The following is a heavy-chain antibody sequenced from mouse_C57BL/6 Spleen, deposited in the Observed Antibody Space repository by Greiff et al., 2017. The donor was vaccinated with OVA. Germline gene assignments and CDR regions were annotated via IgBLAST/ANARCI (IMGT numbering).Heavy chain of an antibody. CDR2: IDPSDSYT. J-gene: IGHJ2*01. V-gene: IGHV1-69*01. Sequence: QVQLQQPGAELVMPGASVQLSCKASGYTFTSYWMHWVKQRPGQGLEWIGEIDPSDSYTNYNQKFKGKSTLTVDKSTSTAYMQLSSLTSEDSAVYDCARYPNYYGSSYSFDYWGQGTTLTVSS. CDR1: GYTFTSYW. CDR3: ARYPNYYGSSYSFDY. D-gene: IGHD1-1*01.